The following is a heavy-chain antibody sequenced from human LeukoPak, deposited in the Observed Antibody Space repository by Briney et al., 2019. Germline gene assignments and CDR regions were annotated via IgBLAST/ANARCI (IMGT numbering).Heavy chain of an antibody. CDR3: AKVEIQLWPSFYFDY. CDR1: TFSFNTYG. J-gene: IGHJ4*02. Sequence: GGSLRLSCIMSTFSFNTYGFHWFRQAPGKGLEWLAFIGHDGNYKHYGDSVRGRFTISRDNSKNTLYLQMNSLRAEDTAVYYCAKVEIQLWPSFYFDYWGQGTLVTVSS. V-gene: IGHV3-30*02. D-gene: IGHD5-18*01. CDR2: IGHDGNYK.